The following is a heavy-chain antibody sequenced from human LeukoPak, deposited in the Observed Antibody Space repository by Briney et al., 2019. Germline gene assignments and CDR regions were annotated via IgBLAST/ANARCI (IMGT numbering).Heavy chain of an antibody. CDR3: AKEMQVVPVVSYFDY. CDR1: GFTFSNYA. J-gene: IGHJ4*02. CDR2: ISGSGGST. Sequence: GGSLRLSCAASGFTFSNYAMSWVRQVPGKGLEWVSAISGSGGSTYYADSVKGRFTISRDNSKNTLYLVMNSLRAEDTAVYYCAKEMQVVPVVSYFDYWGQGTLVTVSS. V-gene: IGHV3-23*01. D-gene: IGHD6-13*01.